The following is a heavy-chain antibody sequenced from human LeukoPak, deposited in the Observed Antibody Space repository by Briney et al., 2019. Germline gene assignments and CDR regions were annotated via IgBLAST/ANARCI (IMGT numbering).Heavy chain of an antibody. CDR1: GGSISSGGYY. Sequence: SETLSLTCTVSGGSISSGGYYWSWIRQHPGKGLEWIGYIYYSGSTYYNPSLKSRVTISVDTSKSQFSLKLSSVTAADTAVYYCARDSYGGNSKGPFDIWGQGTMVTVSS. CDR3: ARDSYGGNSKGPFDI. V-gene: IGHV4-31*03. CDR2: IYYSGST. J-gene: IGHJ3*02. D-gene: IGHD4-23*01.